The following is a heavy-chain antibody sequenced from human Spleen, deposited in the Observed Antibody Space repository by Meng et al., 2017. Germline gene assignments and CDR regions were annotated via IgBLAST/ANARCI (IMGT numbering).Heavy chain of an antibody. CDR1: GFSFRNYC. CDR3: ARVGYCSGRSCYSPSYYYGMDV. CDR2: IKEEGSEE. Sequence: GGSLRLSCAASGFSFRNYCMSWVRQAPGKGLEWVAKIKEEGSEEDYVGSVKGRFTISRDNGKNSLYLQMNSPRAEDTAVYYCARVGYCSGRSCYSPSYYYGMDVWGQGTSVTVSS. J-gene: IGHJ6*02. D-gene: IGHD2-15*01. V-gene: IGHV3-7*01.